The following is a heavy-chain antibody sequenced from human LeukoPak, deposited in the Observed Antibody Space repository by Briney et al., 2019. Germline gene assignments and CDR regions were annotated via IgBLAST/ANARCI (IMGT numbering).Heavy chain of an antibody. V-gene: IGHV3-33*01. J-gene: IGHJ5*02. CDR2: IWYDGSNK. Sequence: GRSLRLSCAASGFTFSSYGMHWVRQAPGKGLEWVADIWYDGSNKYYTDSVKGRFPISRDNSKNTLYLQMNSLRAEDTAVYYCARDATGTGFDPWGQGTLVTVSS. CDR3: ARDATGTGFDP. D-gene: IGHD1-1*01. CDR1: GFTFSSYG.